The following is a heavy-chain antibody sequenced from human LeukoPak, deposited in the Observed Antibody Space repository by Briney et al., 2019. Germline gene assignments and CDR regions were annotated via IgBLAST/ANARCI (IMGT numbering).Heavy chain of an antibody. J-gene: IGHJ1*01. CDR1: DGSISSSSYY. D-gene: IGHD6-19*01. Sequence: SETLSLTCTVSDGSISSSSYYWGWIRQPPGKGLEWIGNIFYTGSTYYNSSLKSRVTISVDTSKNQFSLKLSSVTAADTAVYYCASSLLGSGGWPESEYFHHWGQGTLVIVSS. CDR3: ASSLLGSGGWPESEYFHH. V-gene: IGHV4-39*07. CDR2: IFYTGST.